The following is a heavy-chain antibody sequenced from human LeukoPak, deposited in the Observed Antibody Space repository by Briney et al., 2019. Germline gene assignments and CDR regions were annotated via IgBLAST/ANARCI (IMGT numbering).Heavy chain of an antibody. D-gene: IGHD6-13*01. Sequence: PGGSLRLSCAASGFTFDDYGMSWVRQVPGRGLEWVSGINRNGGTINYGDSVKGRLTISRDNAKNSLYLQMNSLRAEDTALYHCARERSTSNWYGTPDFDYWGQGTLVTVSS. CDR1: GFTFDDYG. CDR3: ARERSTSNWYGTPDFDY. J-gene: IGHJ4*02. V-gene: IGHV3-20*01. CDR2: INRNGGTI.